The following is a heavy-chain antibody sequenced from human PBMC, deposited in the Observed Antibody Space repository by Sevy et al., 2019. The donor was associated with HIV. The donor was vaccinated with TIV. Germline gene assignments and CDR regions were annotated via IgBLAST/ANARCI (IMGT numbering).Heavy chain of an antibody. J-gene: IGHJ4*02. CDR2: IRSNTDGGTT. Sequence: GGSLRLSCAVSGSTFTNAWMGWVRQAPGKGLEWVGRIRSNTDGGTTDYAAPLKGRFTISRDDSKNTLYLQMNILKSADTAVYYCTTDREYGDYKGGFDYWGQGTLVTVSS. CDR3: TTDREYGDYKGGFDY. V-gene: IGHV3-15*01. CDR1: GSTFTNAW. D-gene: IGHD4-17*01.